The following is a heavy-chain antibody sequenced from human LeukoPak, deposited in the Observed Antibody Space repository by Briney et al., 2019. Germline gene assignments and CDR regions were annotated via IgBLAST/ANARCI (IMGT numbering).Heavy chain of an antibody. V-gene: IGHV1-8*01. CDR2: MNPNSGNT. Sequence: ASVKVSCKASGYTFTSYDINWVRQATGQGLEWMGWMNPNSGNTGYAQKFQGRVTMTRDTSISTAYMELSRLRSDDTAVYYCARDNGVTMIVVVIYYFDYWGQGTLVTVSS. CDR3: ARDNGVTMIVVVIYYFDY. D-gene: IGHD3-22*01. CDR1: GYTFTSYD. J-gene: IGHJ4*02.